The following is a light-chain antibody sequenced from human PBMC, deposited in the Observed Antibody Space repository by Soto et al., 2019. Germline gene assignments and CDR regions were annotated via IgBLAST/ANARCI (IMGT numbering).Light chain of an antibody. Sequence: SYDLTQPPSVSVSPGQTARITCSGDALPKQYAYWYQQKPGQAPVLVIYKDSERPSGIPERFSGSSSGTTVTLTISGVQAEDEADYYCQSADSSGTVVFGGGTQLTVL. V-gene: IGLV3-25*03. J-gene: IGLJ2*01. CDR3: QSADSSGTVV. CDR2: KDS. CDR1: ALPKQY.